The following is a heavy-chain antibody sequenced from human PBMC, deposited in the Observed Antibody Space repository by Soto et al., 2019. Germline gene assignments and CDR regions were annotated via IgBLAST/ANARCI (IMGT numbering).Heavy chain of an antibody. D-gene: IGHD3-16*02. CDR3: ARGGTPTYYDYVWGSYRPFDY. CDR1: GYTFTSYG. Sequence: QVQLVQSGAEVKKPGASVKVSCKASGYTFTSYGISWVRQAPGQGLEWMGWISAYNGNTNYAQKLQGRVTMTTDTSTSTAYMELRSLRSDDRAVYYCARGGTPTYYDYVWGSYRPFDYWGQGTLVTVSS. CDR2: ISAYNGNT. V-gene: IGHV1-18*01. J-gene: IGHJ4*02.